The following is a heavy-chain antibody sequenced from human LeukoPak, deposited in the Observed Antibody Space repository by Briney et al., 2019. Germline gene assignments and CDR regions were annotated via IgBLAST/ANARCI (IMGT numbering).Heavy chain of an antibody. CDR1: GDSITSSSYY. Sequence: SETLSLTCAVSGDSITSSSYYWSWIRQPPGKGLEWIGEINHSGSTNYNPSLKSRVTISVDTSKNQFSLKLSSVTAADTAVYYCARVEGSGIAVAGTVDYWGQGTLVTVSS. D-gene: IGHD6-19*01. V-gene: IGHV4-39*07. J-gene: IGHJ4*02. CDR3: ARVEGSGIAVAGTVDY. CDR2: INHSGST.